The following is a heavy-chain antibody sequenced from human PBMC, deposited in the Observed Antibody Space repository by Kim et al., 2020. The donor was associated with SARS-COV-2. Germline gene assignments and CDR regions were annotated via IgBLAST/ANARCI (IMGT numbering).Heavy chain of an antibody. J-gene: IGHJ4*02. CDR2: IYSGGSST. D-gene: IGHD5-12*01. V-gene: IGHV3-23*03. CDR3: AKDRGDGYNSAFDY. Sequence: GGSLRLSCAASGFTFSSYAMSWVRQAPGKGLEWVSVIYSGGSSTYYADSVKGRFTISRDNSKNTLYLQMNSLRAEDTAVYYCAKDRGDGYNSAFDYWGQGTLVTVSS. CDR1: GFTFSSYA.